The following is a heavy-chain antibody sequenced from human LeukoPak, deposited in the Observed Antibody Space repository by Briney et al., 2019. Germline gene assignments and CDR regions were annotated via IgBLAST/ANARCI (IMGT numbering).Heavy chain of an antibody. D-gene: IGHD4/OR15-4a*01. CDR1: GFSFSDYY. CDR2: ISGGGGTV. Sequence: GGSLRLSCAASGFSFSDYYLTWIRQAPGKGLEWVSYISGGGGTVDYADSAKGRFTISRDNAKNSLYLQMNNLRVEDTAVYYCGRDPDYGGDPWGQGTLVTVSS. J-gene: IGHJ5*02. CDR3: GRDPDYGGDP. V-gene: IGHV3-11*04.